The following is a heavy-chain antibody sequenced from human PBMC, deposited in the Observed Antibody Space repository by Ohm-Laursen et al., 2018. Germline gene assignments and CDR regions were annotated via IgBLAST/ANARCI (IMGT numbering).Heavy chain of an antibody. CDR1: GGSFSGYY. Sequence: SETLSLTCAVYGGSFSGYYWSWIRQPPGKGLEWIGEINHSGSTNYNPSLKSRVTISVDTSKNQFSLKLNSVTAADTAVYFCARSYDRSGPKPLYWGQGTLVTVSS. D-gene: IGHD3-22*01. V-gene: IGHV4-34*01. CDR3: ARSYDRSGPKPLY. J-gene: IGHJ4*02. CDR2: INHSGST.